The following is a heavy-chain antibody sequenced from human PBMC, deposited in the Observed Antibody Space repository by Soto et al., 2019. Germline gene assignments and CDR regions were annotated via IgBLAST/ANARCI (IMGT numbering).Heavy chain of an antibody. D-gene: IGHD6-6*01. CDR1: GFTFSSYE. Sequence: PGGSLRLSCAGSGFTFSSYEMNWVRQAPGKGLEWVSYISRSGDVIYYADSVKGRFTVSRDNAKNSLYLQMNSLRAEDTAVYYCARHVPWQLATGWGQGTLVTVSS. J-gene: IGHJ4*02. CDR2: ISRSGDVI. V-gene: IGHV3-48*03. CDR3: ARHVPWQLATG.